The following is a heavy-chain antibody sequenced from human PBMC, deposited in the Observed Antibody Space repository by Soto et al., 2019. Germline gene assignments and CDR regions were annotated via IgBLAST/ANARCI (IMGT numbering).Heavy chain of an antibody. CDR1: GDSISSGGYY. CDR2: VHSSGRI. CDR3: ARGAFCGGAPGCRDMDV. D-gene: IGHD2-21*01. J-gene: IGHJ6*02. V-gene: IGHV4-31*03. Sequence: SETLSLTCTVSGDSISSGGYYWNWIRQHPERGLEWIGYVHSSGRIYYNSSLKSRVTISFDASENQFSLNVRSVTAADTAVYYCARGAFCGGAPGCRDMDVWGQGTTVTVSS.